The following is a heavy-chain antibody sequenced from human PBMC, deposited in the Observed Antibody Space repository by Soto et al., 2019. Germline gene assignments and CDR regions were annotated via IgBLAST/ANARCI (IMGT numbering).Heavy chain of an antibody. J-gene: IGHJ6*02. Sequence: QVQLVQSGAEVKKPGSSVKVSCKASGGTFSSYAISWVRQAPGQGLEWMGGIIPIFGTANYAQKFQGRVTITADESTSTAYMELSSLRSEDTAVYYCARAYQDYSSSPRAYYYGMDVWGQGTTVTVSS. CDR1: GGTFSSYA. CDR3: ARAYQDYSSSPRAYYYGMDV. CDR2: IIPIFGTA. V-gene: IGHV1-69*01. D-gene: IGHD6-6*01.